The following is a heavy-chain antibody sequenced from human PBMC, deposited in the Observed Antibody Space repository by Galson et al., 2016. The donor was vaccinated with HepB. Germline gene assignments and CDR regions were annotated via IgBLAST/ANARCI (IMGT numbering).Heavy chain of an antibody. V-gene: IGHV4-31*03. Sequence: TLSLTCSVSGGSVSSGGYHWNWIRQRPGMGLEWIGYTYYNGMTYYSPSLQSRVSMSVDTSKNQFSLRLSSVTAADTAVYYCARGQWLVRTLDPWGPGTLVTVSS. CDR1: GGSVSSGGYH. D-gene: IGHD6-19*01. CDR3: ARGQWLVRTLDP. J-gene: IGHJ5*02. CDR2: TYYNGMT.